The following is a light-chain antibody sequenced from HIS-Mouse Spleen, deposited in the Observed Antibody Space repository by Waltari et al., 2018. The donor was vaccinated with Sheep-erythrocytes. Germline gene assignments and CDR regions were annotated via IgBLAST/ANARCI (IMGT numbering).Light chain of an antibody. CDR1: SSDVGVYNY. Sequence: QSALTQPRSVSGSPGQSVTIPCTVTSSDVGVYNYVSWYQQHPGKAPKLMIYDVSKRPSGVPDRFSGSKSGNTASLTISGLQAEDEADYYCCSYAGSYNHVFATGTKVTVL. J-gene: IGLJ1*01. V-gene: IGLV2-11*01. CDR3: CSYAGSYNHV. CDR2: DVS.